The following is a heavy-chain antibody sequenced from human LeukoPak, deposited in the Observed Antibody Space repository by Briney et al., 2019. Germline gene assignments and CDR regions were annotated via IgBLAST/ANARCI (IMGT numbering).Heavy chain of an antibody. Sequence: ASVKVSCKASGYTFTSYDINWVRQATGQGLEWMGWMNPNSGNTGYAQKFQGRVTMTRDTSTSTVYMELSSLRSEDTAVYYCARGIYDFWSGYYHDAFDIWGQGTMVTVSS. CDR2: MNPNSGNT. CDR1: GYTFTSYD. D-gene: IGHD3-3*01. V-gene: IGHV1-8*01. CDR3: ARGIYDFWSGYYHDAFDI. J-gene: IGHJ3*02.